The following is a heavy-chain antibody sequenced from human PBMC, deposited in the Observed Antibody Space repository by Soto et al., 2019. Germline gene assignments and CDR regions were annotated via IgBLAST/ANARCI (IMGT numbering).Heavy chain of an antibody. V-gene: IGHV3-21*01. CDR3: ARDDDYVWGSYRYYYYGMDV. CDR1: GFTFGSYS. Sequence: GGSLRLSCAASGFTFGSYSMNWVRQAPGKGLEWVSSISSSSTYIYYADSERGRLTISRDNAKNSLYLQMNSLRAEDTAVYYCARDDDYVWGSYRYYYYGMDVWGQGTTVTVSS. CDR2: ISSSSTYI. J-gene: IGHJ6*02. D-gene: IGHD3-16*02.